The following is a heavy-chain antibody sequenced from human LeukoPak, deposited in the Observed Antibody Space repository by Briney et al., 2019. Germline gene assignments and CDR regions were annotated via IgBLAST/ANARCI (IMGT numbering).Heavy chain of an antibody. V-gene: IGHV3-30*18. D-gene: IGHD3-22*01. J-gene: IGHJ6*02. CDR1: GFTFSSYG. Sequence: GRSLRLSCAASGFTFSSYGMHWVRQAPGKGLEWVAVISYDGSNKYYADSVKGRFTISRDNSKNTLYLQMNSLRAKDTAVYYCAKSQHYYDSSGLLYYYYYYGMDVWGQGTTVTVSS. CDR3: AKSQHYYDSSGLLYYYYYYGMDV. CDR2: ISYDGSNK.